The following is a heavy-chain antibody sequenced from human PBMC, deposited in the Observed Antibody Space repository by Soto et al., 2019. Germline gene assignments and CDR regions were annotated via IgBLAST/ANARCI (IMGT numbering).Heavy chain of an antibody. CDR3: AKDRQDSSGYYYANGMDV. D-gene: IGHD3-22*01. J-gene: IGHJ6*02. V-gene: IGHV3-23*01. CDR2: ISGSGGST. Sequence: EVLLLESGGGLVQPGGSLRLSCAASGFTFSSYAMSWVRQAPGKGLEWVSAISGSGGSTYYADSVKGRFTISRDNSKNTLYLQMNSLRAEDTALYYCAKDRQDSSGYYYANGMDVWGQGTTVTVSS. CDR1: GFTFSSYA.